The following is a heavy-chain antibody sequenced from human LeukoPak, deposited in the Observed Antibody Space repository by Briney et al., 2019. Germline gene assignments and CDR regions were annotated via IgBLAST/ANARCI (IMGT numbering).Heavy chain of an antibody. J-gene: IGHJ5*02. CDR2: IIPIFGTA. CDR3: ARDHSSSSVNWFDP. Sequence: ASVKVSCKASGGTFSSYAISWVRQAPGQGLEWMGGIIPIFGTANYAQKFQGRVTITTDESTSTAYMELSSLRSEDTAVYYCARDHSSSSVNWFDPWGQGTLVTVSS. V-gene: IGHV1-69*05. D-gene: IGHD6-6*01. CDR1: GGTFSSYA.